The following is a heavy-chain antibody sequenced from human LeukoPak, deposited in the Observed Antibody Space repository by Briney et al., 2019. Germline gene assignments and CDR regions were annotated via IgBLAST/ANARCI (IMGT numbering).Heavy chain of an antibody. V-gene: IGHV4-59*01. J-gene: IGHJ4*02. D-gene: IGHD2-2*01. CDR1: GGSISSYY. CDR2: IYYSGST. CDR3: ARAPAYCSSTSCYAGGIDY. Sequence: SETLSLTCTVSGGSISSYYWSCIRQPPGKGLEWIGYIYYSGSTNYNPSLKSRVTVSVETSKNQFPLKLSSVTAADTAVYYCARAPAYCSSTSCYAGGIDYWGQGTLVTVSS.